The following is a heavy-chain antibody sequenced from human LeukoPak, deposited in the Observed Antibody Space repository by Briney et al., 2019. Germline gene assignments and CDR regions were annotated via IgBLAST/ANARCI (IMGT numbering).Heavy chain of an antibody. J-gene: IGHJ4*02. CDR3: ARDDEVAGRGFDY. D-gene: IGHD6-19*01. Sequence: PSETLSLTCTVSGGSISSYYWSWIRQPPGKGLEWIGYIYYSGSTNYNPSLKSRVTISVDTSKNQFSLKLSSVTAADTAVYYCARDDEVAGRGFDYWGQGTLVTVSS. CDR2: IYYSGST. CDR1: GGSISSYY. V-gene: IGHV4-59*01.